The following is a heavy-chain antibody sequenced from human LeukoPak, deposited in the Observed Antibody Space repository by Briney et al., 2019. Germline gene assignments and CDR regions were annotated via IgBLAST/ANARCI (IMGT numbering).Heavy chain of an antibody. CDR2: IYTSGST. V-gene: IGHV4-61*02. CDR1: GGSISSDSYY. CDR3: AREPFYYDILTGYPYYYYYYMDV. J-gene: IGHJ6*03. Sequence: PSETLSLTCTVSGGSISSDSYYWSWIRQPAGKGLEWIGRIYTSGSTNYNPSLKSRVTISVDTSKNQFSLKLSSVTAADTAVYYCAREPFYYDILTGYPYYYYYYMDVWGKGTTVTISS. D-gene: IGHD3-9*01.